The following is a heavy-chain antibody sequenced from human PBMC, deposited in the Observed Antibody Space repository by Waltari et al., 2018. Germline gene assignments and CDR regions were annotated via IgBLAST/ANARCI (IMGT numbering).Heavy chain of an antibody. CDR3: ARGQGPAGFNWFDP. J-gene: IGHJ5*02. CDR1: GFVFGSFE. V-gene: IGHV3-48*03. Sequence: DVQLVESGGALVQPGGSLRLSCVASGFVFGSFEMNWVRQAPGKGPEWVSYISSAARTIYYADSVKGRFTISRDNAKNVLYLHMNSLRAEDTGVYYCARGQGPAGFNWFDPWGQGTLVTVSS. CDR2: ISSAARTI.